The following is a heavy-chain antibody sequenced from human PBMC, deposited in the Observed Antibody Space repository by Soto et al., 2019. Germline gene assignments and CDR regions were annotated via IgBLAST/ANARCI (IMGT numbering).Heavy chain of an antibody. CDR2: IYYSGST. V-gene: IGHV4-59*01. J-gene: IGHJ4*02. CDR1: GGSISSYY. CDR3: AAGIVYPRLFDY. Sequence: QVQLQESGPGLVKPSETLSLTCTVSGGSISSYYWSWIRQPPGKGLEWIGYIYYSGSTNYNPSLKSRVTISVDTSKNQFSLKLSSVTAADTAVYYCAAGIVYPRLFDYWGQGTLVTVSS. D-gene: IGHD2-8*01.